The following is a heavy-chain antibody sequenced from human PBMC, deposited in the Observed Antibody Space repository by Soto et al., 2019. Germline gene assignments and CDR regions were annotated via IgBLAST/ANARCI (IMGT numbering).Heavy chain of an antibody. CDR1: GYNFASHW. CDR3: TREEYNWNWFDP. Sequence: GGSLKISCKGSGYNFASHWISWVRQMPGKGLEWMGRIDPSGSYTNYSPSFQGHVTISADASINSAYLQWSSLKASDTAMYFCTREEYNWNWFDPWGQGTLVTVSS. V-gene: IGHV5-10-1*01. CDR2: IDPSGSYT. D-gene: IGHD1-1*01. J-gene: IGHJ5*01.